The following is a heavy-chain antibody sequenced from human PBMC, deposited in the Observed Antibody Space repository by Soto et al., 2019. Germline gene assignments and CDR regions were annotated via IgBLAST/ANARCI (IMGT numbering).Heavy chain of an antibody. CDR2: ISDSGGTT. Sequence: EVQLLESGGGLFPPGGSLRLSCVASTFTFTNYAMSWVRQAPGEGLEWVSAISDSGGTTYYAESVKGRFSISRDNSKNPLYLPLTSLRVEDTAIYYCATISDGGIAAALDFWGQGTLVTVSS. V-gene: IGHV3-23*01. CDR1: TFTFTNYA. CDR3: ATISDGGIAAALDF. J-gene: IGHJ4*02. D-gene: IGHD6-13*01.